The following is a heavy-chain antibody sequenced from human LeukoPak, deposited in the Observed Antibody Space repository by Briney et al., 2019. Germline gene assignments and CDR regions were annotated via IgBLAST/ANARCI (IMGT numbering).Heavy chain of an antibody. V-gene: IGHV4-59*01. CDR3: ARDTGYSYAPRGYFDY. CDR1: GASISSYY. CDR2: IDYSGST. J-gene: IGHJ4*02. Sequence: SETLSLTCTVSGASISSYYWSWIRQPPGKGLEWIGYIDYSGSTNYTPSLKSRVTISVDTSKNQFSLKLSSVTAADTAVYYCARDTGYSYAPRGYFDYWGQGTLVTVSS. D-gene: IGHD5-18*01.